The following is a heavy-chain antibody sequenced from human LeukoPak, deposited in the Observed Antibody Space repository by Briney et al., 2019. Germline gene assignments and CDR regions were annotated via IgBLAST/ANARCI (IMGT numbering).Heavy chain of an antibody. CDR2: INHSGST. CDR3: AREKGQLWSDL. V-gene: IGHV4-34*01. J-gene: IGHJ5*02. Sequence: SETLSLTCAVYGGSFTNYYWSWIRQSPGKRLEWIGEINHSGSTSYNPSLKSRVIMSVDTSKSQFSLKMTSVTAADTAVYYCAREKGQLWSDLWGQGTLVTVSS. CDR1: GGSFTNYY. D-gene: IGHD5-18*01.